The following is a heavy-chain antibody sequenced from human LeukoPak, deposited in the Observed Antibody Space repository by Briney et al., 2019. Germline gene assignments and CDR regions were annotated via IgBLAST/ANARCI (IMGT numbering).Heavy chain of an antibody. J-gene: IGHJ4*02. D-gene: IGHD6-6*01. CDR1: GYSISSGYY. Sequence: SETLSLTCTVSGYSISSGYYWGWIRQPPGKGLEWIGSIYHSGSTYYNPSLKSRVTISVDTSKNQFSLKLSSVTAADTAVYYCARGSAVAARRGDYWGQGTLVTVSS. V-gene: IGHV4-38-2*02. CDR3: ARGSAVAARRGDY. CDR2: IYHSGST.